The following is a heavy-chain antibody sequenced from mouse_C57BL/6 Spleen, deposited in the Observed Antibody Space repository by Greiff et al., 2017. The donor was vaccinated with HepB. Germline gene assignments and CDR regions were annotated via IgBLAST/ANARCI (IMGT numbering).Heavy chain of an antibody. CDR3: ARESFAY. CDR1: GFTFSDYG. J-gene: IGHJ3*01. CDR2: ISSGSSTI. Sequence: EVKLMESGGGLVKPGGSPKLSCAASGFTFSDYGMHWVRQAPEKGLEWVAYISSGSSTIYYADTVKGRFTISRDNAKNTLFLQMTSLRSEDTAMYYCARESFAYWGQGTLVTVSA. V-gene: IGHV5-17*01.